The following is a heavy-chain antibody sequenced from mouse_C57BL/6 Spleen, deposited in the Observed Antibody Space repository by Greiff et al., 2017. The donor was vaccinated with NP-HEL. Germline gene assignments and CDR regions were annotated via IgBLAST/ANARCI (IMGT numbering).Heavy chain of an antibody. CDR2: IRNKANGYTT. J-gene: IGHJ2*01. V-gene: IGHV7-3*01. Sequence: DVHLVESGGGLVQPGGSLSLSCAASGFTFTDYYMSWVRQPPGKALEWLGFIRNKANGYTTDYSASVKGRFTISRDNSQSILSLQMNALRSENRATYYCARSPYYSFDYWGQGTPLTVSS. CDR3: ARSPYYSFDY. D-gene: IGHD2-10*01. CDR1: GFTFTDYY.